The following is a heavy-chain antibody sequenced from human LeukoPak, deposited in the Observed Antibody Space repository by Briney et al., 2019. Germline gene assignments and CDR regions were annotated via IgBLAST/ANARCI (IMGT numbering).Heavy chain of an antibody. V-gene: IGHV4-39*07. CDR1: GVSISSSRYY. Sequence: PSETLSLTCTVSGVSISSSRYYWGWIRQPPGKGLEWIGSIYYSGSTYYNPSLKSRVTISVDTPKNQFSLRLSSVTAADTAVYYCARGDSSRHFDYWGQGTLVTVSS. J-gene: IGHJ4*02. CDR2: IYYSGST. CDR3: ARGDSSRHFDY. D-gene: IGHD6-13*01.